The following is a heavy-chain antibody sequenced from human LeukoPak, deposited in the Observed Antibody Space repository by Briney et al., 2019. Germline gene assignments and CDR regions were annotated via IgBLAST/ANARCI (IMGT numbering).Heavy chain of an antibody. V-gene: IGHV3-23*01. CDR1: GFTFSSYA. CDR3: ATEYSSHHGAFDI. J-gene: IGHJ3*02. Sequence: PGGSLRLSCAAAGFTFSSYAMSWVRQAPGKGLEWVSAISGSGGSTYYADSVKGRFTISRDNSKNTLYLQMNSLRAEDTAVYYCATEYSSHHGAFDIWGQGTMVTVSS. D-gene: IGHD6-6*01. CDR2: ISGSGGST.